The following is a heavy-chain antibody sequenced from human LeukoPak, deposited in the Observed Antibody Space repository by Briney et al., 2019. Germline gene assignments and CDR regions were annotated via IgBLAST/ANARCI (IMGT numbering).Heavy chain of an antibody. CDR1: NYSISSGYF. D-gene: IGHD2-15*01. Sequence: PSETLSLTCIVSNYSISSGYFWGWIRQPPGKGLEWIGSIYHSGSTYYNPSLKSRVTISVDTSKNQFSLKLSSVTAADTAVYYCAREGRKSRGVDIVRKKETGYYYMDVWGKGTTVTVSS. J-gene: IGHJ6*03. CDR2: IYHSGST. V-gene: IGHV4-38-2*02. CDR3: AREGRKSRGVDIVRKKETGYYYMDV.